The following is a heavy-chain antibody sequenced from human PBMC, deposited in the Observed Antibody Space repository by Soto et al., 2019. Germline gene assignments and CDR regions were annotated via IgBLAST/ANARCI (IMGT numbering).Heavy chain of an antibody. CDR3: TRERLNPGRITGTWGFDS. D-gene: IGHD1-7*01. CDR1: GFTFTNNW. V-gene: IGHV3-74*01. Sequence: EVQLVESGGGLVQPGGSLRLSCAASGFTFTNNWMHWVRQAPGKGLVWVSRINSDGTTTTYADSVKGRFTISRDNAKNTLYLQVNSLGGEDTAVYYCTRERLNPGRITGTWGFDSWGQGTLVTVSS. CDR2: INSDGTTT. J-gene: IGHJ4*02.